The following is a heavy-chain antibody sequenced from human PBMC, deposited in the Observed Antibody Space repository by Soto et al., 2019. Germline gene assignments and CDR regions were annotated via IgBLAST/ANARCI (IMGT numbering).Heavy chain of an antibody. CDR3: ARDGKQYCSGGSCYGY. CDR2: IYYSGST. J-gene: IGHJ4*02. V-gene: IGHV4-31*03. CDR1: CGSISSGGYY. D-gene: IGHD2-15*01. Sequence: SETLSLTSTVSCGSISSGGYYWSWIRQHPGKGLEWIGYIYYSGSTYYNPSLRSRVTISVDTSKNQFSLKLSSVTAADTAVYYCARDGKQYCSGGSCYGYWGQGTLITVSS.